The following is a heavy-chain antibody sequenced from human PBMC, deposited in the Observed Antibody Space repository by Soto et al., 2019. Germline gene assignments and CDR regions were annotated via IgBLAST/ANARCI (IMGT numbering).Heavy chain of an antibody. CDR3: AREYSSGWYSIRNLDSYGMDV. V-gene: IGHV3-30*03. J-gene: IGHJ6*02. Sequence: QVQLVESGGGVVQPGRSLRLSCAASGFTFSSYGMHWVRQAPGKGLEWVAVISYDGSNKYYADSVKGRFTISRDNSKNTLYLQMNSLRAEDTAVYYCAREYSSGWYSIRNLDSYGMDVWGQGTTVTVSS. D-gene: IGHD6-19*01. CDR2: ISYDGSNK. CDR1: GFTFSSYG.